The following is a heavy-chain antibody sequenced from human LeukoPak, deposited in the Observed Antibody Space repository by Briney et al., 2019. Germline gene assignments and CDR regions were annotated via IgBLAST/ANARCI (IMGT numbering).Heavy chain of an antibody. D-gene: IGHD3-10*01. J-gene: IGHJ4*02. V-gene: IGHV3-13*04. CDR1: GFTFSSYD. Sequence: GGSLRLSCAASGFTFSSYDMHWVRQAAGKGLEWVSAIGTAGDTYYPGSVKGRFTISRENAKNSLYLQMNSLRAGDTAVYYCARARPHYYGSGSYGGAFDYWGQGTLVTVSS. CDR3: ARARPHYYGSGSYGGAFDY. CDR2: IGTAGDT.